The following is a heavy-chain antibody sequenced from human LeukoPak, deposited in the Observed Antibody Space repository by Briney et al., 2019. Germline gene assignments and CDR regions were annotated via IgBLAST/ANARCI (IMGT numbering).Heavy chain of an antibody. CDR1: GGTFSSYA. Sequence: WASVKVSCKASGGTFSSYAISWVRQAPGQGLEWMGRIIPILGIANYAQKFQGRVTITADKSTSTAYMELSSLRSEDTAVYYCARGIPDFADAFDIWGQGTMVTVSS. D-gene: IGHD3/OR15-3a*01. J-gene: IGHJ3*02. V-gene: IGHV1-69*04. CDR3: ARGIPDFADAFDI. CDR2: IIPILGIA.